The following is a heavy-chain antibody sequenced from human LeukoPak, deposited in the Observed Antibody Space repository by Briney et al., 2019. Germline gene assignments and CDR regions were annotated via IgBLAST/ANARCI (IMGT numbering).Heavy chain of an antibody. CDR1: GFTFDDYA. V-gene: IGHV3-9*01. D-gene: IGHD3-16*01. Sequence: GGSLRLSCAASGFTFDDYAMHWVRQAPGKGLEWVSGISWNSGSITYADSVKGRFTISRDNAKNSLYLQMNSLRLEDTALYYCAKGARGSFDYWGQGTLVTVSS. CDR3: AKGARGSFDY. J-gene: IGHJ4*02. CDR2: ISWNSGSI.